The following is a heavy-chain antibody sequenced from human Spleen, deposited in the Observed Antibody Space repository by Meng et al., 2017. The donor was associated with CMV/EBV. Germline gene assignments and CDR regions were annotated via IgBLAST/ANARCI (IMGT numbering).Heavy chain of an antibody. CDR3: ARVLIPAAHYYYGMDV. J-gene: IGHJ6*02. Sequence: GESLKISCAASGFSFTGYSMNWVRQAPGEGLEWVPSIISSSSYMYYADSVKGRFTISRDNARNSLYLQMNSLRVEDTAVYYCARVLIPAAHYYYGMDVWGQGTTVTVSS. D-gene: IGHD2-2*01. CDR2: IISSSSYM. V-gene: IGHV3-21*01. CDR1: GFSFTGYS.